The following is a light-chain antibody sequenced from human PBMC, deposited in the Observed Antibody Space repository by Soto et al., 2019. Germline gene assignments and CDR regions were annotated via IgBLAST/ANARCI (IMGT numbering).Light chain of an antibody. CDR3: CSYAGSSTYV. CDR1: SSDVGSYNL. Sequence: QSVLTQPASVSGSPGQSIPSSCTGTSSDVGSYNLVSWYQQHPGKAPKVMIYEVSKRPSGVSNRLSGSKSGNTASLTISGLQAEDEADYYCCSYAGSSTYVFGTGTKATVL. J-gene: IGLJ1*01. CDR2: EVS. V-gene: IGLV2-23*02.